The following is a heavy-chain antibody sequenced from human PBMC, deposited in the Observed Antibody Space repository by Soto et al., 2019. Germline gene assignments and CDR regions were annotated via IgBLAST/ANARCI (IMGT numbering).Heavy chain of an antibody. D-gene: IGHD6-13*01. Sequence: GGSLRLSCAASGFTFSCYSMNWVRQAPGKGLEWVSYISSSSSTIYYADSVKGRFTISRDNAKNSLYLQMNSLRAEDTAVYYCARDSAGIAADLIPNTDYWGQGTLVTVSS. CDR3: ARDSAGIAADLIPNTDY. CDR2: ISSSSSTI. CDR1: GFTFSCYS. J-gene: IGHJ4*02. V-gene: IGHV3-48*01.